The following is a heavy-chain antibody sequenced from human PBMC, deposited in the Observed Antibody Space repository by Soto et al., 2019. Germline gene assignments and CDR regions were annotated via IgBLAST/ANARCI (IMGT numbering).Heavy chain of an antibody. CDR1: GGSFSGYY. D-gene: IGHD2-2*01. J-gene: IGHJ4*02. CDR2: INHSGNT. Sequence: QVQLQQWGAGLLKPSETLSLTCAVYGGSFSGYYWSWIRQPPGKGLEWIGEINHSGNTNYNPSLKSRVTISVDTYRKQFSLKVRSVIAADTAVYYCGSPGYVDYWGQGTLVTVPS. CDR3: GSPGYVDY. V-gene: IGHV4-34*01.